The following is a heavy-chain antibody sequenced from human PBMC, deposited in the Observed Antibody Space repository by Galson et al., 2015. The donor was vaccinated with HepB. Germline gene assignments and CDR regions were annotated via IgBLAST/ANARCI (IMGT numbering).Heavy chain of an antibody. J-gene: IGHJ6*02. CDR1: GYSFTRYG. V-gene: IGHV1-18*01. CDR2: ITTYNGEA. D-gene: IGHD2-21*01. Sequence: SVKVSCRASGYSFTRYGISWARQAPGQGLEWLGWITTYNGEASYAQSLQDRVTLTIETSTMTAYMELRSLTPDDTAVYYCARGAGTDSYYYGMDVWGQGTKVTVSS. CDR3: ARGAGTDSYYYGMDV.